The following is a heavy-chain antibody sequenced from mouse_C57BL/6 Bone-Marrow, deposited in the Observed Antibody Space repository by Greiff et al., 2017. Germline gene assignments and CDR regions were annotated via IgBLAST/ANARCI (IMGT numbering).Heavy chain of an antibody. CDR3: ARLDYYGSSFDC. Sequence: QVQLQQPGAELVKPGASVKLSCKASGYTFTSYWMQWVKQRPGQGLEWIGEIDPSDSYTNYNQKFKGKATLTVDTSSSTAYMQLSSLTSEDSAVYYCARLDYYGSSFDCWGQGTTLTVSS. D-gene: IGHD1-1*01. J-gene: IGHJ2*01. CDR2: IDPSDSYT. CDR1: GYTFTSYW. V-gene: IGHV1-50*01.